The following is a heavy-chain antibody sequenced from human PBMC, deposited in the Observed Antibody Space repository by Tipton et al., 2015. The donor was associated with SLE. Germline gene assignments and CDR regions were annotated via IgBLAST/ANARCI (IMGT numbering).Heavy chain of an antibody. J-gene: IGHJ4*02. CDR2: VYRTA. CDR3: VSGVGNTGRFHY. CDR1: GGSISSSSYY. V-gene: IGHV4-39*07. D-gene: IGHD1-14*01. Sequence: LRLSCTVSGGSISSSSYYWGWIRQPPVKGLEWIGIVYRTAYYNPSLKSRVTVSVETSKNEVSLKLNSVTASDTAVYYCVSGVGNTGRFHYWGQGALVTVSS.